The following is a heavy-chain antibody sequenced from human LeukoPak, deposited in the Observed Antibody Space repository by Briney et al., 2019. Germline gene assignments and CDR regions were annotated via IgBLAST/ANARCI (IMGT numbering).Heavy chain of an antibody. J-gene: IGHJ4*02. V-gene: IGHV3-11*01. CDR2: ISRSGSTI. D-gene: IGHD6-13*01. CDR1: GFTFSDYY. CDR3: ARDARQQLVERFDY. Sequence: GESLRLSCAASGFTFSDYYMSWIRQAPGKGLEWVAYISRSGSTIYYEDSVKSRFTISRDNAKNSLYLQMNSLRAEDTSVYYCARDARQQLVERFDYWGQGTLVTVSS.